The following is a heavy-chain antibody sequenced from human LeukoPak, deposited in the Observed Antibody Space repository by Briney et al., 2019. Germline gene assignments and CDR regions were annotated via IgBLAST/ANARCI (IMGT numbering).Heavy chain of an antibody. CDR2: ISGSGGST. J-gene: IGHJ4*02. D-gene: IGHD3-10*01. Sequence: GGYLRLSCAASGFTFSSYAMSWVRQAPGKGLEWVSAISGSGGSTYYADSVKGRFTISRDNSKNTLYLQMNSLRAEDTAVYYCAKDRSYYGSGSYFGYWGQGTLVTVSS. CDR3: AKDRSYYGSGSYFGY. V-gene: IGHV3-23*01. CDR1: GFTFSSYA.